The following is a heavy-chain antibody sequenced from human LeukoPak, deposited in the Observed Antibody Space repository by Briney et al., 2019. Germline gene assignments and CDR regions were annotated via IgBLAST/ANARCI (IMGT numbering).Heavy chain of an antibody. V-gene: IGHV1-3*01. CDR1: GYTFTSYA. J-gene: IGHJ4*02. CDR2: INAGNGNT. CDR3: ARDARDCGGDCYSDY. D-gene: IGHD2-21*02. Sequence: ASVKVSCKASGYTFTSYAMHWVRQAPGQRLEWMGWINAGNGNTKYSQKFQGRITITRDTSASTAYMELSSLRSEDTAVYYCARDARDCGGDCYSDYWGQGTLVTVSS.